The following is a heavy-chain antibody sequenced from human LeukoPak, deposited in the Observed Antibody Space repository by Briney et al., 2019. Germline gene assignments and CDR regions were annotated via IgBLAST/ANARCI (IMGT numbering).Heavy chain of an antibody. D-gene: IGHD3-16*01. J-gene: IGHJ4*02. CDR3: ARDQATLGGGLDS. CDR2: IYTGGTT. V-gene: IGHV3-53*01. CDR1: GFSVSGTH. Sequence: PGGSLRLSCAASGFSVSGTHMSWVRQAPGKGLEWVSAIYTGGTTYYADSVQGRFTISRDSSKNTLFLQLNSLRAEAKSVYYCARDQATLGGGLDSWGQGTLVTVSS.